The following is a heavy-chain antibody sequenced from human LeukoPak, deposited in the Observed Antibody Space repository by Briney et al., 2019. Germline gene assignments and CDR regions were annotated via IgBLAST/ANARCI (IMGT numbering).Heavy chain of an antibody. CDR1: GGSFSGYY. CDR2: INHSGGT. D-gene: IGHD1-26*01. J-gene: IGHJ5*02. CDR3: ARNKVAYYSKTCWFDP. V-gene: IGHV4-34*01. Sequence: SETLSLTCAVYGGSFSGYYWSWIRQPPGKGLEWIGEINHSGGTNYNPSLKSRVTISVDTSKNQFSLKLSSVTAADTAVYYCARNKVAYYSKTCWFDPWGQGTLVTVSS.